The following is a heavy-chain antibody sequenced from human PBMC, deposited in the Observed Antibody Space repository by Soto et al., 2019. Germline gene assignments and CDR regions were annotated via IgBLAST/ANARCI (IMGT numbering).Heavy chain of an antibody. D-gene: IGHD6-19*01. V-gene: IGHV3-9*01. CDR2: ISWNSGSI. J-gene: IGHJ4*02. CDR3: AKDMPSSGYSSGWLYYFDY. CDR1: GFTFDDYA. Sequence: GGSLRLSCAASGFTFDDYAMHWVRQAPGKGLEWVSGISWNSGSIGYADSVKGRFTISRDNAKNSLYLQMNSLRAEDTALYYCAKDMPSSGYSSGWLYYFDYWGQGTLVTVSS.